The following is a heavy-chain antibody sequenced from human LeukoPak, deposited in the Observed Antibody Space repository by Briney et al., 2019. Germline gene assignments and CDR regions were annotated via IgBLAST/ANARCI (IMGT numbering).Heavy chain of an antibody. CDR1: GFIFSDYY. J-gene: IGHJ4*02. Sequence: GGSLRLSCAASGFIFSDYYMSWIRQAPGKGLEWVSYISSSGSTIYYADSVKGRFTISRDNAKNSLYLQMNSLRAEDTAVYYCARDRDWGSVNNFDYWGQGTLVTVSS. CDR2: ISSSGSTI. V-gene: IGHV3-11*01. CDR3: ARDRDWGSVNNFDY. D-gene: IGHD7-27*01.